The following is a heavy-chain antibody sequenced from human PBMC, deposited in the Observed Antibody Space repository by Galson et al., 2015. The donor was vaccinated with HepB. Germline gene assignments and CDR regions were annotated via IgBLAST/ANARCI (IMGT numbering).Heavy chain of an antibody. CDR1: GFTFSSYG. CDR2: ISYDGSNK. Sequence: SLRLSCAASGFTFSSYGMHWVRQAPGKGLEWVAVISYDGSNKYYADSVKGRFTISRDNSKNTLYLQMNSLRAEDTAVYYCAKDVVYYYDSSGYSLPPGVAFDIWGQGTMVTVSS. CDR3: AKDVVYYYDSSGYSLPPGVAFDI. J-gene: IGHJ3*02. D-gene: IGHD3-22*01. V-gene: IGHV3-30*18.